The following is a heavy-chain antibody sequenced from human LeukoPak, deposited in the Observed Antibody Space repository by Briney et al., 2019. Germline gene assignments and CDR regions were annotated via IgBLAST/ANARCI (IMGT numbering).Heavy chain of an antibody. D-gene: IGHD6-25*01. CDR3: AKRSLAATNYFDY. V-gene: IGHV3-23*01. J-gene: IGHJ4*02. CDR1: GFTFSSYA. Sequence: GGSLRLSCAASGFTFSSYAMSWVRQAPGKGLEWVSAISGSGGSTYYADSVKGRFTISRDNSKNTLYLQMISLRVEDTAVYYCAKRSLAATNYFDYWGRGTLVTVSS. CDR2: ISGSGGST.